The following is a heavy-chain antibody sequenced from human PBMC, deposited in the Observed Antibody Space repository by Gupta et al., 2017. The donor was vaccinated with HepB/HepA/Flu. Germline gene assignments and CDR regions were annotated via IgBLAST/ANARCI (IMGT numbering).Heavy chain of an antibody. Sequence: QVQLVESGGGVVQPGRSLRLSCAASGFTFSSYAMHWVRQAPGKGLEWVAVISYDGSNKYYADSVKGRFTISRDNSKNTLYLQMNSLRAEDTAVYYCARSGEVVVVPAPGDYWGQGTLVTVSS. D-gene: IGHD2-2*01. J-gene: IGHJ4*02. CDR1: GFTFSSYA. CDR3: ARSGEVVVVPAPGDY. CDR2: ISYDGSNK. V-gene: IGHV3-30-3*01.